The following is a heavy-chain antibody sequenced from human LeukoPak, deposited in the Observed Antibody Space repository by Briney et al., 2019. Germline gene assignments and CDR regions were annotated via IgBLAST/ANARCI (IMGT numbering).Heavy chain of an antibody. Sequence: GGSLRLSCVASGFTFSNYGMNWVRQAPGKGLEWVSGIVGSGVTTYYADSVKGRFAISRDNSKNTLYLHMNGLRVEDTAIYYCARDERWIQFNYWGQGTLVTVSS. D-gene: IGHD5-18*01. J-gene: IGHJ4*02. CDR3: ARDERWIQFNY. CDR2: IVGSGVTT. CDR1: GFTFSNYG. V-gene: IGHV3-23*01.